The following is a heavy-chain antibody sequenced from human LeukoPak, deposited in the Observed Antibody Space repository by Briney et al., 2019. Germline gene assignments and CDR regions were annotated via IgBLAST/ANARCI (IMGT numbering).Heavy chain of an antibody. D-gene: IGHD2-21*02. CDR1: GFPFSAYS. CDR2: ISSDSTYI. CDR3: ARAGIAVVTAQARPLDY. Sequence: AGGSLRLSCAASGFPFSAYSIYWVRQAPGKGLEWVSSISSDSTYIFYADSVKGRFTISRDNAKDSLYLQLNNLRAEDTAVYYCARAGIAVVTAQARPLDYWGQGTLVTVSS. V-gene: IGHV3-21*06. J-gene: IGHJ4*02.